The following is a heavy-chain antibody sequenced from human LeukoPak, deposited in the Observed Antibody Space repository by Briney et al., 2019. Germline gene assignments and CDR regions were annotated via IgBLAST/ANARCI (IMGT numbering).Heavy chain of an antibody. D-gene: IGHD5-18*01. Sequence: SETLSLTCAVYGGSFSGYYWSWIRQPPGKGLEWIGEIYHSGSTNYNPSLKSRVTISVDKSKNQFSLKLSSVTAADTAVYYCSRGHYSYASPHYYYYMDVWGKGTTVTVSS. CDR1: GGSFSGYY. CDR2: IYHSGST. CDR3: SRGHYSYASPHYYYYMDV. V-gene: IGHV4-34*01. J-gene: IGHJ6*03.